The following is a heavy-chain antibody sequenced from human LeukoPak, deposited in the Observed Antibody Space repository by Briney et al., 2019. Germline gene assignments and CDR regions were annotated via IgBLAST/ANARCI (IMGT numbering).Heavy chain of an antibody. CDR2: ISGSGGKT. Sequence: PGGSLRLSCAASVFIFSRHAMSWVRQAPGKGVEGVSAISGSGGKTYYADSVKGRFTISRDNAKNTLYLQMNSLRAEDRAVYYCARVTSSRGAIDIWGQGTMVTVAS. V-gene: IGHV3-23*01. D-gene: IGHD6-13*01. CDR1: VFIFSRHA. J-gene: IGHJ3*02. CDR3: ARVTSSRGAIDI.